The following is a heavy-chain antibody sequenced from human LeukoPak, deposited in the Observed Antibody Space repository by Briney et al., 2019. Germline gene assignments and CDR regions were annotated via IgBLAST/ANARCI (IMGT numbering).Heavy chain of an antibody. CDR2: MSYDGSNK. CDR3: ARDPDNYYDSSGYYPY. CDR1: GFTFSNYG. J-gene: IGHJ4*02. Sequence: PGGSLRLSCVVSGFTFSNYGMHWVRQAPGKGLEWVAVMSYDGSNKYYVDSVKDRFTISRDNSKNTVYLQMNSLRSEDTAVYYCARDPDNYYDSSGYYPYWGQGTLVTVSS. V-gene: IGHV3-30*03. D-gene: IGHD3-22*01.